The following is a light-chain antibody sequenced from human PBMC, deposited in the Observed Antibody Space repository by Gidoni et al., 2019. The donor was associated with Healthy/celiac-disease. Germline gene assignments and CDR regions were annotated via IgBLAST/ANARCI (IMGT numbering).Light chain of an antibody. CDR3: QVWDSSSDHYV. CDR1: NIGRKS. V-gene: IGLV3-21*04. CDR2: YDS. Sequence: SYVLTQPPSVPVATGKTARITCGGNNIGRKSVHWYQQKPGQAPVLVIFYDSDRPSGIPERFSGSNSGNTATLTISRVEAGDEADYYCQVWDSSSDHYVFGTGTKVTVL. J-gene: IGLJ1*01.